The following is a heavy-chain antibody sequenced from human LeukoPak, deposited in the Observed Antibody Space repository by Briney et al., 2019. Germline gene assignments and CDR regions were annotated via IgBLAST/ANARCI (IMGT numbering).Heavy chain of an antibody. J-gene: IGHJ4*02. CDR3: ASRIAAAGHKMGFDY. Sequence: SETLSLTCAVYGGSFSGYYWSWIHQPPGKGLEWIGEINHSGSTNYNPSLKSRVTISVDTSKNQFSLKLSSVTAADTAVYYCASRIAAAGHKMGFDYWGQGTLVTVSS. V-gene: IGHV4-34*01. D-gene: IGHD6-13*01. CDR2: INHSGST. CDR1: GGSFSGYY.